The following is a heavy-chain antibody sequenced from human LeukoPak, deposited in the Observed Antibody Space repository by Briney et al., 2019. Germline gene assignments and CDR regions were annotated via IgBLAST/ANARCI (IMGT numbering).Heavy chain of an antibody. CDR2: ISGSGGST. CDR1: GFTFSSYA. D-gene: IGHD6-13*01. Sequence: GGSLRLSCAASGFTFSSYAMSWVRQAPGKGLEWVSAISGSGGSTYYADSVKGRFTISRDNSKNTLYLQMNSLRAEDTALYYCAKEAAAALESYFYYMDVWGKGTTVTVSS. CDR3: AKEAAAALESYFYYMDV. V-gene: IGHV3-23*01. J-gene: IGHJ6*03.